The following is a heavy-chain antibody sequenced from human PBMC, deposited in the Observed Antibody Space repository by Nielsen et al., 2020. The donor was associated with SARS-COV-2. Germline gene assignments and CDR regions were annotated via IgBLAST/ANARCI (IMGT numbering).Heavy chain of an antibody. CDR1: GFTFSSYA. Sequence: GESLKISCAASGFTFSSYAMSWVRQAPGKGLEWVSVIYSGGSSTYYADSVKGRFTISRDNSKNTLYLQMNSLRAEDTAVYYCAKDSGDLDYDYAGWGQGTLVTVSS. CDR2: IYSGGSST. J-gene: IGHJ4*02. CDR3: AKDSGDLDYDYAG. D-gene: IGHD3-16*01. V-gene: IGHV3-23*03.